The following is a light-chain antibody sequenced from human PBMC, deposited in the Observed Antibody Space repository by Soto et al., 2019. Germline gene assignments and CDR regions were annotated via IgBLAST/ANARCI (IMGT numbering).Light chain of an antibody. CDR1: QSVSSN. J-gene: IGKJ1*01. CDR2: GAS. V-gene: IGKV3-15*01. CDR3: QQYNNWPLTWT. Sequence: EILMTQSPATLSVSPGERATLSCRASQSVSSNLAWYQQKPGQAPRLLIYGASTRATGIPARFSGSGSGTEFNLTISSLQSEDFAVYYCQQYNNWPLTWTFGQGTKVDIK.